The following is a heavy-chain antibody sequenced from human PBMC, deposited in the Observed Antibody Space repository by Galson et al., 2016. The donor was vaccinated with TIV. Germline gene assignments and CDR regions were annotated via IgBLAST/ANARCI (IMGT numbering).Heavy chain of an antibody. CDR3: AREEVIDDAFDI. CDR2: ISTDGSVG. Sequence: SLRLSCAASGFTFTTYWMHWVRQAPGKGLMWVARISTDGSVGDYADSVKGRFTISRDNAKNTLCLQMNSLRAEDTVVYYCAREEVIDDAFDIWGPGTMVTVAS. D-gene: IGHD2-21*01. CDR1: GFTFTTYW. J-gene: IGHJ3*02. V-gene: IGHV3-74*01.